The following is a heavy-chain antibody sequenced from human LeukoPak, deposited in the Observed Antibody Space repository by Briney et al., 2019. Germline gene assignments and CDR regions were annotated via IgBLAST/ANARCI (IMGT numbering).Heavy chain of an antibody. V-gene: IGHV4-31*03. Sequence: SQTLSLTCTVSGGSISSGGYYWSWIRQHPGKGLEWIGYIYYSGSTYYNPSLKSRVTISVDTSKNQFSLKLSSVTAADTAVYYCAREGSSSPAFDYWGQGTLVTASS. J-gene: IGHJ4*02. CDR1: GGSISSGGYY. CDR3: AREGSSSPAFDY. CDR2: IYYSGST. D-gene: IGHD6-6*01.